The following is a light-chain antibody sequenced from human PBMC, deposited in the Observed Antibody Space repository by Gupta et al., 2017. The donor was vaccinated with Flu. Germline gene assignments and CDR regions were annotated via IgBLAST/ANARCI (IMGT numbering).Light chain of an antibody. CDR2: EAS. V-gene: IGKV3-20*01. Sequence: DIVLTHSPGTLSLSPGERATLSCRASQSVTSKLVWYQQKPGQAPRLLIYEASTRATGIPDRFSDTGSGTDFTLTISRLEPEDFAAYYCQQYDFPPSTFGQGTKLEIK. J-gene: IGKJ2*02. CDR3: QQYDFPPST. CDR1: QSVTSK.